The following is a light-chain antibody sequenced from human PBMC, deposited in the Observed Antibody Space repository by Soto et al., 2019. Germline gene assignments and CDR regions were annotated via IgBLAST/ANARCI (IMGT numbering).Light chain of an antibody. CDR3: QQSYSTPPWK. Sequence: DIQMTQSPSSLSASVGDRVTITCRASQSISSYLNWYQQKPGKAPKLLIYAASSLQSGVPSRFSGSGSGTDFTLTIRSLQPEDFATYYCQQSYSTPPWKFGQGTTVEIK. J-gene: IGKJ1*01. CDR2: AAS. V-gene: IGKV1-39*01. CDR1: QSISSY.